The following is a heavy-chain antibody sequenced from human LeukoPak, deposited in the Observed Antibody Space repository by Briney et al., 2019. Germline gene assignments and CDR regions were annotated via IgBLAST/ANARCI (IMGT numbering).Heavy chain of an antibody. Sequence: GGSLRLSCAASGFTFRSYAMNWVRQAPGKGLEGVSGISGSGCTTYYADSMKGRFTISSDNSKNKLYMQMNSLRVEDTAVYYCAKGGWLVGPGHGDYWGQGTLVTVSS. J-gene: IGHJ4*02. CDR3: AKGGWLVGPGHGDY. V-gene: IGHV3-23*01. CDR2: ISGSGCTT. D-gene: IGHD6-19*01. CDR1: GFTFRSYA.